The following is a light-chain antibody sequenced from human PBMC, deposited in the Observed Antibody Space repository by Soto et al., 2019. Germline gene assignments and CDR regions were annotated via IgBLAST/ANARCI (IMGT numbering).Light chain of an antibody. CDR3: QQYGSSPRT. V-gene: IGKV3-20*01. Sequence: EIVLTQSPGTLSLSPGERATLFCRASQRFSLGWYQQKPGQAPRLLIFGASNRATGIPDRFSGSGSGTDFTLTISRLEPEDFAVYYCQQYGSSPRTFGQGTRVEIK. J-gene: IGKJ5*01. CDR2: GAS. CDR1: QRFS.